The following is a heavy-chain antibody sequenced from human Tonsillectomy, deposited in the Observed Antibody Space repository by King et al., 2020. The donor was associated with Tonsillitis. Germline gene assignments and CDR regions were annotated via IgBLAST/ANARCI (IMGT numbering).Heavy chain of an antibody. J-gene: IGHJ6*02. Sequence: VQLVESGAEVKKPGESLKISCKGSGYSFTSYWIGWVRQMPGKGLEWMGIIYPGDSDTRYSPSFQGQVTISADKSNSTAYLQWSSLKASDTAMYYCVRHSQKLYGDYVGYSYYGMAVWGQRTTLTLPS. CDR1: GYSFTSYW. V-gene: IGHV5-51*01. CDR3: VRHSQKLYGDYVGYSYYGMAV. D-gene: IGHD4-17*01. CDR2: IYPGDSDT.